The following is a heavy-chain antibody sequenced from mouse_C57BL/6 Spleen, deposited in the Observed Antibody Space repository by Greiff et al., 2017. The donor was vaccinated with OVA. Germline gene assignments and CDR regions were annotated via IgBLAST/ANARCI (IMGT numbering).Heavy chain of an antibody. V-gene: IGHV5-9-1*02. CDR2: ISSGGDYI. CDR3: TRDLGIYYYGSSFPGFAY. D-gene: IGHD1-1*01. J-gene: IGHJ3*01. CDR1: GFTFSSYA. Sequence: EVQVVESGEGLVKPGGSLKLSCAASGFTFSSYAMSWVRQTPEKRLEWVAYISSGGDYIYYADTVKGRFTISRDNARNTLYLQMSSLKSEDTAMYYCTRDLGIYYYGSSFPGFAYWGQGTLVTVSA.